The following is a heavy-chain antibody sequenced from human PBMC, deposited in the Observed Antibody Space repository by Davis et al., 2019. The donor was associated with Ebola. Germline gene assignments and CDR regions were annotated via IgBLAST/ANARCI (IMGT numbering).Heavy chain of an antibody. D-gene: IGHD3-3*01. CDR3: ARLFGVIPVFDY. V-gene: IGHV3-11*06. J-gene: IGHJ4*02. CDR2: ISTSSGFI. CDR1: GFTFSDYY. Sequence: GGSLRLSCAASGFTFSDYYMSWIRQAPGEGLEWLSYISTSSGFIRYADSVKGRFTISRDNAKNSLYLQMNSLRAEDTAVYYCARLFGVIPVFDYWGQGTLVTVSS.